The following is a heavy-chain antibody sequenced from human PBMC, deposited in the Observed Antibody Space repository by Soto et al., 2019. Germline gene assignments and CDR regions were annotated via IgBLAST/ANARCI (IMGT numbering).Heavy chain of an antibody. V-gene: IGHV3-23*01. CDR2: ISGSGGST. CDR3: AKDVTILTGYYKPAVDFDY. J-gene: IGHJ4*02. CDR1: GFTFSSYA. Sequence: GGSLRLSCAASGFTFSSYAMSWVRQAPGKGLEWVSAISGSGGSTYYADSVKGRFTISRDNSKNTLYLQMNSLRAEDTAVYYCAKDVTILTGYYKPAVDFDYWGQGTLVTVSS. D-gene: IGHD3-9*01.